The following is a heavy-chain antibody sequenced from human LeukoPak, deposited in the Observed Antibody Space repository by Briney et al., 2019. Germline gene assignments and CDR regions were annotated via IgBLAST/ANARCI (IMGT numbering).Heavy chain of an antibody. CDR3: AKEGGKSSSSCYYFDH. Sequence: PGGSLRLSCAASGFTFSSYAMTWVRQAPGKGLEWVSVINGGGGSTFYADSVMGRFTISRDNSKNTLYLQMNSLRAEDTAVYYCAKEGGKSSSSCYYFDHWGQGSLVTVS. CDR1: GFTFSSYA. CDR2: INGGGGST. J-gene: IGHJ4*02. V-gene: IGHV3-23*01. D-gene: IGHD2-2*01.